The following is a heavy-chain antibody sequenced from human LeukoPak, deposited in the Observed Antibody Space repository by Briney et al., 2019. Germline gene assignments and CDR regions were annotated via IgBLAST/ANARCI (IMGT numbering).Heavy chain of an antibody. CDR1: GGTFSSYA. D-gene: IGHD6-6*01. J-gene: IGHJ4*02. V-gene: IGHV1-69*06. Sequence: ASVTVSCKASGGTFSSYAISWVRQAPGQGLEWMGGIIPIFGTANYAQKFQGRVTITADKSTSTAYMELSSLRSEDTAVYYCAIKLEYSSSSFDYWGQGTLVTVSS. CDR3: AIKLEYSSSSFDY. CDR2: IIPIFGTA.